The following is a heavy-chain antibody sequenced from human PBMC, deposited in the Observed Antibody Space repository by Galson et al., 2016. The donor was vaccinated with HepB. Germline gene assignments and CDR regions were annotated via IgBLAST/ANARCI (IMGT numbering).Heavy chain of an antibody. CDR2: VLTSGGRT. CDR3: AKLAKWQPDY. Sequence: SLRLSCAVSGFSLNNVAMSWVRQGPGKRLEWVSGVLTSGGRTYYADFVKGRFTISRDNSNNTLYLQMDSLRAEDTAIYYCAKLAKWQPDYWGQGTLVTVSS. V-gene: IGHV3-23*01. CDR1: GFSLNNVA. J-gene: IGHJ4*02. D-gene: IGHD1-26*01.